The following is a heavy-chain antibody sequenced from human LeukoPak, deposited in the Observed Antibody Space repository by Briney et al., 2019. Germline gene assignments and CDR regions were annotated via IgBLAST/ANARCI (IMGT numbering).Heavy chain of an antibody. CDR3: AREVVSIYSDNGGSHIWPSNFDY. CDR2: IYYSGST. D-gene: IGHD3-22*01. CDR1: GGSISSYY. J-gene: IGHJ4*02. V-gene: IGHV4-59*01. Sequence: KPSETLSLTCTVSGGSISSYYWSWIRQPPGKGLEWIGYIYYSGSTKYNPSLMSRATISVDTSKNQFSLRLSSVTAADTAVYYCAREVVSIYSDNGGSHIWPSNFDYWGQGALVTVSS.